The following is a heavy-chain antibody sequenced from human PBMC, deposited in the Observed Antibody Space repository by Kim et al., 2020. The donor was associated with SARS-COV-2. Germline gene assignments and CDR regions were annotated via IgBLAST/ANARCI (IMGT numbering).Heavy chain of an antibody. CDR1: GFTFSSYA. CDR2: ISGSGGST. J-gene: IGHJ6*02. Sequence: GGSLRLSCAASGFTFSSYAMSWVRQAPGKRLEWVSAISGSGGSTYYADSVKGRFTISRDNSKNTLYLQMNSLRAEDTAVYYCAKGEVVAATQADYYYYGMDVWGQGTTVTVSS. V-gene: IGHV3-23*01. D-gene: IGHD2-15*01. CDR3: AKGEVVAATQADYYYYGMDV.